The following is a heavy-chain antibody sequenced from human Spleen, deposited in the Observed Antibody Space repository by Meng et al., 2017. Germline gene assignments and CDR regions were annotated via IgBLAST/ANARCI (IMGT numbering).Heavy chain of an antibody. Sequence: SVKVSCKALGGIFSNYVIGWVRQAPGQGLEWMGGINAVFGTTNYAQKFQGRVTMTRDTSTSTVYMELSSLRSEDTAVYYCARGPNHYYYYGMDVWGQGTTVTVSS. CDR2: INAVFGTT. CDR1: GGIFSNYV. J-gene: IGHJ6*02. V-gene: IGHV1-69*05. CDR3: ARGPNHYYYYGMDV.